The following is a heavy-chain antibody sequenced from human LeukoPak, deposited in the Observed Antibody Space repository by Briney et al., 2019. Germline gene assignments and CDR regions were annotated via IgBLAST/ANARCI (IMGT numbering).Heavy chain of an antibody. CDR1: GFTFSSYW. V-gene: IGHV3-53*01. J-gene: IGHJ3*02. CDR3: ARRPRYSSSWTEVYAFDI. D-gene: IGHD6-13*01. CDR2: IYSGGST. Sequence: GGSLRLSCAASGFTFSSYWMSWVRQAPGKGLEWVSVIYSGGSTYYADSVKGRFTISRDNSKNTLYLQMNSLRAEDTAVYYCARRPRYSSSWTEVYAFDIWGQGTMVTVSS.